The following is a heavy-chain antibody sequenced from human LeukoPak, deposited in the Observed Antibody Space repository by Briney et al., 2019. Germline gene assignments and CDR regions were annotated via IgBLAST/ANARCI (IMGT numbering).Heavy chain of an antibody. CDR3: AITHSSGSPNWFDP. CDR1: GGSFSGYY. J-gene: IGHJ5*02. V-gene: IGHV4-34*01. Sequence: SETLSLTCAVYGGSFSGYYWCWIRQPPGKGLEWIGEINHSGSTNYNPSLKSRVTISVDTSKNQFSLKLSSVTAPDTAVYYCAITHSSGSPNWFDPWGQGTLVTVSS. D-gene: IGHD3-22*01. CDR2: INHSGST.